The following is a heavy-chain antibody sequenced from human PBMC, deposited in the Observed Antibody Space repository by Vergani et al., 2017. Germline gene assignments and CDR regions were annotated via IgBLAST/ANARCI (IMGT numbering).Heavy chain of an antibody. Sequence: EVQLVESGGGLVQPGGSLRLTCVASGFTFNYYSMNWVRQAPGKGLEWLSYITSSSATIYYADSVQGRFTVSRDSSTDSLYLHMNSLRAEDTAVYYCAREMSGYYPNDFDYWGKGTLVTVSS. CDR1: GFTFNYYS. V-gene: IGHV3-48*01. CDR3: AREMSGYYPNDFDY. J-gene: IGHJ4*02. D-gene: IGHD3-3*01. CDR2: ITSSSATI.